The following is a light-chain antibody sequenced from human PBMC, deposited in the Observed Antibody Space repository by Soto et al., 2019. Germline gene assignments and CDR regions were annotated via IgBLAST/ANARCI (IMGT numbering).Light chain of an antibody. CDR3: YRYDSWT. J-gene: IGKJ1*01. V-gene: IGKV3-15*01. CDR1: QSVSSS. CDR2: SAS. Sequence: MTQSPATLSASPGERATISCRASQSVSSSLAWYQQKPGKAPRHRIYSASSRVTGIPARCSCRRYWTDFTRSINRLEPEDFSGYYCYRYDSWTFGQGTKVDI.